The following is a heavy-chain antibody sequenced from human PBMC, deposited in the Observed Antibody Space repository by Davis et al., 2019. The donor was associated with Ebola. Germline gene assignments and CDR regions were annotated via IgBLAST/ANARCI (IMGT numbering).Heavy chain of an antibody. CDR1: GGSISSADYY. J-gene: IGHJ6*02. CDR3: ARVSGRGSSTRWTVSEGLDV. D-gene: IGHD2-2*01. V-gene: IGHV4-30-4*01. CDR2: IYYSGNT. Sequence: PSETLSLTCTVSGGSISSADYYWSWIRQPPGKGLEWIGYIYYSGNTYYNPSLRSRLIISVDTSKNEFSLKLSSVTDADTAVYYCARVSGRGSSTRWTVSEGLDVWGQGTTVTVSS.